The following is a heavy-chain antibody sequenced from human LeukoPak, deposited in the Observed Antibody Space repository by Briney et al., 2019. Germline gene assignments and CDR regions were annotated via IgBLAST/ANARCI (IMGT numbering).Heavy chain of an antibody. V-gene: IGHV3-30*04. CDR1: GFTFSSYA. CDR3: ARVFGEFSPFDY. J-gene: IGHJ4*02. D-gene: IGHD3-10*02. Sequence: GGSLRLSCAASGFTFSSYAMHWVRQAPGKGLEWVTLISYDGSNKYYADSVKGRFTISRDNSKNTLYLQMSSLRVEDTAVYYCARVFGEFSPFDYRGQGTLVTVSS. CDR2: ISYDGSNK.